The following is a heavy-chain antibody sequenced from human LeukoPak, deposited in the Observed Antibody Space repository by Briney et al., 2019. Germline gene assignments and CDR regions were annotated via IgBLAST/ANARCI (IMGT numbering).Heavy chain of an antibody. CDR1: GGSISSSSYY. D-gene: IGHD3-22*01. Sequence: SETLSLTCTVSGGSISSSSYYWGWIRQPPGKGLEWIGSIYYSGSTYYNPSLKSRVTISVDTSKNQFSLKLSPVTAPDTAVYYCARQGRGLYDSSGYYIDYWGQGTLVTVSS. J-gene: IGHJ4*02. V-gene: IGHV4-39*01. CDR2: IYYSGST. CDR3: ARQGRGLYDSSGYYIDY.